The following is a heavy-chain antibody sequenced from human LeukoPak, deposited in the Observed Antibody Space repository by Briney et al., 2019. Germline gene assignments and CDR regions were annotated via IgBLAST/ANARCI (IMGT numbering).Heavy chain of an antibody. Sequence: GGSLRLSCAASGFTFSSDWMNWVRQAPGKGLEWVAVISYDGSNKYYADSVKGRFTISRDNSKNTLYLQMNSLRAEDTAVYYCAKESTGYSSGWYCFDYWGQGTLVTVSS. D-gene: IGHD6-19*01. CDR3: AKESTGYSSGWYCFDY. CDR2: ISYDGSNK. V-gene: IGHV3-30*18. J-gene: IGHJ4*02. CDR1: GFTFSSDW.